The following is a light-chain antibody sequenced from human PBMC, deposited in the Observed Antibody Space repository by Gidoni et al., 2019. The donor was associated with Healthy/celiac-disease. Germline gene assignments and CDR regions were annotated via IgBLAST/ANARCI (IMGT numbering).Light chain of an antibody. CDR1: QSRLHSNGYNY. Sequence: DIVMTQSPLSLPVTPGEPASISCRSSQSRLHSNGYNYLDWYLQKPGQSPQLLIYLGSNRASGVPDRFSGSGSGTDFTLKISRVEAEDVGVYYCMQALQTPLYTFGQGTKLEIK. CDR3: MQALQTPLYT. V-gene: IGKV2-28*01. J-gene: IGKJ2*01. CDR2: LGS.